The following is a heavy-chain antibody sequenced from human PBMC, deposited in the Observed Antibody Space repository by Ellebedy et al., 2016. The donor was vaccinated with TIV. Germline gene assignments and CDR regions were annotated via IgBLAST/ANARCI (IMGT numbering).Heavy chain of an antibody. J-gene: IGHJ4*01. CDR2: ISAYTGDT. Sequence: ASVKVSCKASGYTFTSYSISWVRQAPGQGLEWMGWISAYTGDTIYAQKVQGRLTMSTDTSTSTAYMELRGLRSDDTAVYYCARDMVQGMVSTYVWFDYWGQGTLVTVSS. CDR1: GYTFTSYS. CDR3: ARDMVQGMVSTYVWFDY. D-gene: IGHD5/OR15-5a*01. V-gene: IGHV1-18*01.